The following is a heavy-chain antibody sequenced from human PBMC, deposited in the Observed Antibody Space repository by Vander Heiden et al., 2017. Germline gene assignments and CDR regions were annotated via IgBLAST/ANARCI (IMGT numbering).Heavy chain of an antibody. D-gene: IGHD2-15*01. Sequence: QVQLVESGGDVVQPGLSLSLSCAASGFTFSRYHMHWVRQAPGKGLEWVAFISYDGRNKYYADSVKGRFTISRDNSKNTLYLQMNSLKSEDTAVYNCARDGGDGFNCFDYWGQGNLVTVSS. CDR1: GFTFSRYH. J-gene: IGHJ4*02. CDR3: ARDGGDGFNCFDY. V-gene: IGHV3-30*04. CDR2: ISYDGRNK.